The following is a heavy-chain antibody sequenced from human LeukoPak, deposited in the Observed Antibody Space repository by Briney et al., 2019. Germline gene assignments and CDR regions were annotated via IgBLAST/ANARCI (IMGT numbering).Heavy chain of an antibody. D-gene: IGHD3-22*01. CDR3: ARTSGYPPYYYYMDV. Sequence: SETLSLTCTVSGGSISSYYWSWIRQPAGKGLEWIGRIYTSGSTNYNPSLKSRVTMSVDTSKNQFSLKLSSVTAADTAVYYCARTSGYPPYYYYMDVWGKGTTVTVSS. J-gene: IGHJ6*03. CDR2: IYTSGST. V-gene: IGHV4-4*07. CDR1: GGSISSYY.